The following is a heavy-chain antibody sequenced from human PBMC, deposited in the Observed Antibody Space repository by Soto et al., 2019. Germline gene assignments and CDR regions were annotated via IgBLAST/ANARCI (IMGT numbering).Heavy chain of an antibody. CDR2: IIPIFGTA. D-gene: IGHD2-8*01. CDR3: ARTIYCTNGVCYNWFDP. Sequence: QVQLVQSGAEVKKPGSSVKVSCKASGGTFSGYAISWVRQAPGQGLEWMGGIIPIFGTANYAQKFQGRVTITADESTSTAYMELSSLRSEDTAVYYCARTIYCTNGVCYNWFDPWGQGTLVTVSS. CDR1: GGTFSGYA. J-gene: IGHJ5*02. V-gene: IGHV1-69*12.